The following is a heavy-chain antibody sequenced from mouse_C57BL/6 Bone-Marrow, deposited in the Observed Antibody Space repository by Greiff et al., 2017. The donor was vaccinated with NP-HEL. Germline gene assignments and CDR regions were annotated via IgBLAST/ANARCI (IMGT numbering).Heavy chain of an antibody. CDR3: ARAPYYYGKEFDY. Sequence: EVQRVESGGGLVKPGGSLKLSCAASGFTFSSYAMSWVRQTPEKRLEWVATISDGGSYTYYPDNVKGRFTISRDNAKNNLYLQMSHLKSEDTAMYYCARAPYYYGKEFDYWGQGTTLTVSS. J-gene: IGHJ2*01. D-gene: IGHD1-1*01. CDR1: GFTFSSYA. CDR2: ISDGGSYT. V-gene: IGHV5-4*01.